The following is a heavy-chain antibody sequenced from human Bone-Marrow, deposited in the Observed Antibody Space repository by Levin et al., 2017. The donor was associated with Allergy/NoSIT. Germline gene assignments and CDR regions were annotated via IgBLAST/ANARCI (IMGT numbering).Heavy chain of an antibody. CDR1: GYTFTNYD. CDR3: ARVMYSTPSVITYYLDY. V-gene: IGHV1-8*01. Sequence: ASVKVSCKASGYTFTNYDINWVRQAPGQGLEWVGWINLKSGNTAYAQKLQGRVSLTRDTSISTAYMELSRLRSEDTAVYYCARVMYSTPSVITYYLDYWGRGSLVTVSS. D-gene: IGHD2/OR15-2a*01. J-gene: IGHJ4*02. CDR2: INLKSGNT.